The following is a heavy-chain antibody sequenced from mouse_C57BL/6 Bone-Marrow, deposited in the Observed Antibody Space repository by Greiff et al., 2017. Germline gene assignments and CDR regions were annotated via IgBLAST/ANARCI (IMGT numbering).Heavy chain of an antibody. D-gene: IGHD1-2*01. CDR3: ARASLLRKDY. J-gene: IGHJ2*01. CDR2: IDPSDSYT. Sequence: QVQLQQSGAELVKPGASVKLSCKASGYTFTSYWMQWVKQRPGQGLEWIGEIDPSDSYTNYNQKFKGKAPLTVDTSYSTAYMQRSSLTSEDSAVYDCARASLLRKDYWGQGTTLTVSS. CDR1: GYTFTSYW. V-gene: IGHV1-50*01.